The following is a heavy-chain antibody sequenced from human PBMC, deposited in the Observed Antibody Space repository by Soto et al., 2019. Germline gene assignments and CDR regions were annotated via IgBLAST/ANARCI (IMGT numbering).Heavy chain of an antibody. CDR3: ARDGGITGTTSPPTPYWYYGMDV. D-gene: IGHD1-7*01. J-gene: IGHJ6*02. CDR1: GYIFTDYY. V-gene: IGHV1-2*04. CDR2: INPNSGGT. Sequence: GASVKVSCKASGYIFTDYYMHWVRQAPGQELGWMGRINPNSGGTNYAQKFQGWVTMTRDTSISTAYMELSRLRSDDTAVYYCARDGGITGTTSPPTPYWYYGMDVWGQGTTVTVSS.